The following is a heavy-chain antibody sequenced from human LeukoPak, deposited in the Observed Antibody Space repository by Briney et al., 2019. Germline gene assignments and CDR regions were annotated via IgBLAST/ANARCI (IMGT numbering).Heavy chain of an antibody. CDR2: ISAYNGNT. CDR3: ARVFYRYYDFWSGYSEDNWFDP. V-gene: IGHV1-18*01. Sequence: VASVKVSCKASGYTFTSYGISWVRQAPGQGLEWMGWISAYNGNTNYAQKLQGRVTMTTDTSTSTAYMELRSLRSDDTAVYYCARVFYRYYDFWSGYSEDNWFDPWGQGTLSPSPQ. D-gene: IGHD3-3*01. CDR1: GYTFTSYG. J-gene: IGHJ5*02.